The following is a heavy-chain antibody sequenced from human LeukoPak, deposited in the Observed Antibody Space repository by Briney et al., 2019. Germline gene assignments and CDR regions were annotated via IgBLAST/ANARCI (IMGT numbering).Heavy chain of an antibody. D-gene: IGHD1-26*01. CDR2: IYYSGST. V-gene: IGHV4-31*03. J-gene: IGHJ3*02. Sequence: SQTLSLTCTVSGGSISSGGYYWSWIRQHPGKGLEWIGYIYYSGSTYYNPSLKSRVTISVDTSKNQFSLKLSSVTAADTAVYYCARHRVVGATGAFDIWGQGTMVTVSS. CDR1: GGSISSGGYY. CDR3: ARHRVVGATGAFDI.